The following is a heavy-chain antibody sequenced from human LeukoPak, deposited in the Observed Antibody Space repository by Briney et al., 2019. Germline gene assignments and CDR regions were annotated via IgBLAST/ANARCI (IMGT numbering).Heavy chain of an antibody. CDR3: ARDIGINDY. J-gene: IGHJ4*02. CDR1: GFTFTSWA. V-gene: IGHV3-69-1*01. CDR2: ISSSSYI. Sequence: PGTSLRLSCAASGFTFTSWAMHWVRQAPGKGLEWVSSISSSSYIYYADSVKGRFTISRDNAKNSLYLQMNSLRAEDTAMYYCARDIGINDYWGQGTLVTVSS. D-gene: IGHD2/OR15-2a*01.